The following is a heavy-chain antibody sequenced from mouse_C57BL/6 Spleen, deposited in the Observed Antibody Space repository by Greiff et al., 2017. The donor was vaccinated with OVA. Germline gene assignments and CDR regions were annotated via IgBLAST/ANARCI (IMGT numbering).Heavy chain of an antibody. D-gene: IGHD1-1*01. CDR2: INPYNGGT. Sequence: EVQLVESGPVLVKPGASVKMSCKASGYTFTDYYMNWVKQSHGKSLEWIGVINPYNGGTSYNQKFKGKATLTVDKSSSTAYMELNSLTSEDSAVYYCARPDGSSFFDYWGQGTTLTVSS. V-gene: IGHV1-19*01. CDR1: GYTFTDYY. J-gene: IGHJ2*01. CDR3: ARPDGSSFFDY.